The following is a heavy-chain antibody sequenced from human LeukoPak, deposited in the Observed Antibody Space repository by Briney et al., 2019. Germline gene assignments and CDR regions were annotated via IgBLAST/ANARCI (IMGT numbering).Heavy chain of an antibody. Sequence: GRSLRLSCAASGFTFSSYAMHWVRQAPGKGLEWVAVISYDGSNKYYADSVKGRFTISRDNSKNTLYLQMNSLRAEDTAVYYCARSYYDSSGYYYYYYYGIDVWGQGTTVTVSS. CDR3: ARSYYDSSGYYYYYYYGIDV. CDR1: GFTFSSYA. J-gene: IGHJ6*02. D-gene: IGHD3-22*01. CDR2: ISYDGSNK. V-gene: IGHV3-30*04.